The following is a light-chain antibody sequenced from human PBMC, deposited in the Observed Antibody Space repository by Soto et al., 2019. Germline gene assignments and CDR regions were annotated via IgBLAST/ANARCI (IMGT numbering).Light chain of an antibody. CDR3: VLYMGGGTYV. Sequence: QTVVTQEPSCSVSPGGTVTLTCGLSSGSVSTGHFPSWYQQTPVQAPRTLIYDTNSRSSGVPVRFSGSILGTKAALTISGAQADDESDYYCVLYMGGGTYVFGAGTKV. V-gene: IGLV8-61*01. J-gene: IGLJ1*01. CDR1: SGSVSTGHF. CDR2: DTN.